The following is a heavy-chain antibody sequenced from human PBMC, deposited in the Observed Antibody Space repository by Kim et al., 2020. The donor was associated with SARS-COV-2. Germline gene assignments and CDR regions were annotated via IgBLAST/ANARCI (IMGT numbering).Heavy chain of an antibody. CDR2: ISSSSSTI. J-gene: IGHJ4*02. CDR3: ARETYDYIWGSYRYLFVY. Sequence: GGSLRLSCAASGFTFSSYSMNWVRQAPGKGLEWVSYISSSSSTIYYADSVKGRFTISRDNAKNSLYLQMNSLRDEDTAVYYCARETYDYIWGSYRYLFVYWGQGTLVTVSS. CDR1: GFTFSSYS. V-gene: IGHV3-48*02. D-gene: IGHD3-16*02.